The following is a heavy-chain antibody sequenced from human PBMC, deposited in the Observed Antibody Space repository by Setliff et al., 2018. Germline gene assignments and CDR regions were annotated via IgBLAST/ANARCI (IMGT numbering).Heavy chain of an antibody. CDR1: VGFFSNYY. J-gene: IGHJ4*02. D-gene: IGHD3-3*01. CDR2: INHSGST. V-gene: IGHV4-34*01. CDR3: RFWSGYYKNDY. Sequence: SETLSLACTDYVGFFSNYYWSWVRQHAGKGLDWIGEINHSGSTNYNSTLTCRVTISVDTSKNQFTLKLSSVTAAYTAVYYCRFWSGYYKNDYWGQGTLVTVSS.